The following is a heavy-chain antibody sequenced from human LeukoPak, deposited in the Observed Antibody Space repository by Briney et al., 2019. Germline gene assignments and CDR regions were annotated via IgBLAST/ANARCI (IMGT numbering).Heavy chain of an antibody. CDR1: GGTFSSYA. V-gene: IGHV1-69*13. J-gene: IGHJ6*03. D-gene: IGHD3-10*01. CDR3: ARGPGSYYYYYYYMDV. Sequence: ASVKVSCKASGGTFSSYAISWVRQAPGQRLEWIGGIIPIFGTANYAQKFQGRVTITADESTSTAYMELSSLRSEDTAVYYCARGPGSYYYYYYYMDVWGKGTTVTISS. CDR2: IIPIFGTA.